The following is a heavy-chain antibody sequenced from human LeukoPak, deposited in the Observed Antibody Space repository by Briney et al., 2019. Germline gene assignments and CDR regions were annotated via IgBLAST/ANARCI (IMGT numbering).Heavy chain of an antibody. V-gene: IGHV3-23*01. CDR1: RFTFSSYG. CDR2: ISGSGGTT. CDR3: AKEEVISGNHGVYFDY. J-gene: IGHJ4*02. D-gene: IGHD3-22*01. Sequence: EGSLNLSCDATRFTFSSYGLSWTRQTPGHGLARLPNISGSGGTTYYADSVRGRFTISRDNSRSTLYLQMNSLRAEDTAVYYCAKEEVISGNHGVYFDYWGQGTLVTVSS.